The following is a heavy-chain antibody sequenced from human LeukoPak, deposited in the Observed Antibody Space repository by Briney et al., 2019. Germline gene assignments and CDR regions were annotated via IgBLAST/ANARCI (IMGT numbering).Heavy chain of an antibody. CDR1: GFTFSSYG. Sequence: GGSLRLSCAASGFTFSSYGMHWVRQAPGKGLEWVAVISYDGSNKYYADSVKGRFTISRDNSKNTLYLQMNSLRGEDTAVYYCAKDRNGCVDPWGQGTLVTVSS. CDR2: ISYDGSNK. V-gene: IGHV3-30*18. D-gene: IGHD2-8*01. CDR3: AKDRNGCVDP. J-gene: IGHJ5*02.